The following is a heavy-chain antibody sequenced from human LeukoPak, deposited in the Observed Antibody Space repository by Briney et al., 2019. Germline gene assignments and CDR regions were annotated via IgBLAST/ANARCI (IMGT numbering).Heavy chain of an antibody. J-gene: IGHJ4*02. CDR1: RFSFISYA. D-gene: IGHD3-22*01. V-gene: IGHV3-23*01. CDR3: VKSGGTFGYYYDSSGSFDL. CDR2: INGSGSNT. Sequence: GGSLRLSCKASRFSFISYAMSWVRQAPGRGPEWVSQINGSGSNTYYADAVKGRFTISRDNAKRTLFLQMNSLRDEDTAVYYCVKSGGTFGYYYDSSGSFDLWGQGTLVTVSS.